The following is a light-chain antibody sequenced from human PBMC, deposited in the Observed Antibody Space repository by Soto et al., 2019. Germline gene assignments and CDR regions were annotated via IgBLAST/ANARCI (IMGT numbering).Light chain of an antibody. CDR2: AAS. J-gene: IGKJ1*01. CDR1: QSLSSY. CDR3: QQSYSTLST. V-gene: IGKV1-39*01. Sequence: DIQMTQSPSSLSASVGDRVTITCRASQSLSSYLNWYQQKPGKAPKLLIYAASSLQSGVPSRFSGSGSGTDFTLTISSLQPEDFATYYCQQSYSTLSTFGQGTKVEIK.